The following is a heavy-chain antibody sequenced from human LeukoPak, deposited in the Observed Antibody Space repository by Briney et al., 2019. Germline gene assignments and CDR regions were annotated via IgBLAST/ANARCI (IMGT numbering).Heavy chain of an antibody. Sequence: SQTLSLTCAVSGGSISSGGYSWSWIRQPPGKGLEWIGYIYYSGSTNYNPSLKSRVTISVDTSKNQFSLKLSSVTAADTAVYYCARGQLWFRTLDYWGQGTLVTVSS. D-gene: IGHD5-18*01. J-gene: IGHJ4*02. CDR2: IYYSGST. CDR3: ARGQLWFRTLDY. CDR1: GGSISSGGYS. V-gene: IGHV4-61*08.